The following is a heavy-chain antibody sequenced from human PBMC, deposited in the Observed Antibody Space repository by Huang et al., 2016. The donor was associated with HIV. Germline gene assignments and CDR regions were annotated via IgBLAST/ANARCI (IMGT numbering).Heavy chain of an antibody. J-gene: IGHJ2*01. V-gene: IGHV3-64*07. CDR3: ARGYGSGSPYFDL. D-gene: IGHD3-10*01. Sequence: EVQLVESGGGLVQPGGSLRLSCAAFGFTFNTYAMNWVRQAPGEGLEYVSGITSNGGSTYHADSVKGRFTISRDNSKNTLFLQMGSLRAEDMAVYYCARGYGSGSPYFDLWGRGTLVTVSS. CDR1: GFTFNTYA. CDR2: ITSNGGST.